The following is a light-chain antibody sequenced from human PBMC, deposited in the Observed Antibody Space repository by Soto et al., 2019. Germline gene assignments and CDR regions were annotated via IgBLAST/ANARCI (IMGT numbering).Light chain of an antibody. Sequence: DVQMTQSPPSLSASVGDSVTITCRTSQTIARSLTWYQQKPGKPPNLLIHNPFILQRGVASGFSGNGSGTEFPHPATTMQPDYFPTYFCQQTYTLPFTFGPGTKLQ. V-gene: IGKV1-39*01. CDR1: QTIARS. CDR2: NPF. J-gene: IGKJ2*01. CDR3: QQTYTLPFT.